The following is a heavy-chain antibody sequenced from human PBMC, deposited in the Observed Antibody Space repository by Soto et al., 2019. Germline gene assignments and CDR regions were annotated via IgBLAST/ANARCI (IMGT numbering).Heavy chain of an antibody. V-gene: IGHV4-30-4*08. CDR1: GASISSGDYI. J-gene: IGHJ4*02. D-gene: IGHD5-12*01. Sequence: SETLSLTCTVSGASISSGDYIWSWNRQSPGKGLEWSGYIYDSGSSYYNLSLQSRVTMSVDTSKNHLSLKLHSVTAADPAVYYCAREKGYISGPNNFGCWGQGNLVAVSS. CDR3: AREKGYISGPNNFGC. CDR2: IYDSGSS.